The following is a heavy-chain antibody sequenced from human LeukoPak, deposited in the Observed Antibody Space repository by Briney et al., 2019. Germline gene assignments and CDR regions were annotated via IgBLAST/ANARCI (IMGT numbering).Heavy chain of an antibody. Sequence: TGGSLRLSCAASGFTFSSYAMSWVRQAPGKGLEWVSAISGSGGSTYYADSVKGRFTISRDNSKNTLYLQMNSLRAEDTAVYYCAKDSRPGVVVPAAIYYWGQGTLVTVSS. V-gene: IGHV3-23*01. CDR2: ISGSGGST. CDR1: GFTFSSYA. J-gene: IGHJ4*02. CDR3: AKDSRPGVVVPAAIYY. D-gene: IGHD2-2*01.